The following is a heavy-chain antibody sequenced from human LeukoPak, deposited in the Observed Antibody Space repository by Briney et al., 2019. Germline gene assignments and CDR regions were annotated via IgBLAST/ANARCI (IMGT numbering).Heavy chain of an antibody. J-gene: IGHJ4*02. CDR2: ISYDGSNK. V-gene: IGHV3-30*18. D-gene: IGHD5-18*01. CDR3: AKDIGQYSPFDY. CDR1: GFTFSSYG. Sequence: GGSLRLSCAASGFTFSSYGMHWVRQAPGKGLEWVAVISYDGSNKYYADSVKGRFTISRDNSKNTLYLQMNSLRAEDTAVYYCAKDIGQYSPFDYWGQGTLVTVSS.